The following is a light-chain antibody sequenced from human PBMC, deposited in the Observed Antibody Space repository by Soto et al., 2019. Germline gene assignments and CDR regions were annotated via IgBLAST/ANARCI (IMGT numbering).Light chain of an antibody. CDR3: QQYYKWPRT. CDR1: QSVGSS. CDR2: GAS. V-gene: IGKV3-15*01. J-gene: IGKJ1*01. Sequence: EIVMTQSPAILSLSPGERATLSCRASQSVGSSLAWYQQKPGQAPRHLIHGASTRAPDIPARFIGSGSGTEFTLTISSLQSEDFAVYYCQQYYKWPRTFGQGTKVDIK.